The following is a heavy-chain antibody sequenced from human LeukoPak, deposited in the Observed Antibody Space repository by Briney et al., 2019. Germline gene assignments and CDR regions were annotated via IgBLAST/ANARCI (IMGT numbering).Heavy chain of an antibody. J-gene: IGHJ4*02. CDR2: ISAYNGNT. CDR1: GYTFTSYG. V-gene: IGHV1-18*01. Sequence: ASVKVSCKASGYTFTSYGISWVRRAPGQGLEWMGWISAYNGNTNYAQKLQGRVTMTTDTSTSTAYMELRSLRSDDTAVYYCARDPPYKEIAVARSDYWGQGTLVTVSS. D-gene: IGHD6-19*01. CDR3: ARDPPYKEIAVARSDY.